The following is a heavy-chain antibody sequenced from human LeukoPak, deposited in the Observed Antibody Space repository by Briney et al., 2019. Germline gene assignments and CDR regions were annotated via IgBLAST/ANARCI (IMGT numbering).Heavy chain of an antibody. CDR3: ARAYEYGWFDP. CDR2: VNPKSGAT. CDR1: GYTFTDYY. J-gene: IGHJ5*02. Sequence: GASVKVSCKASGYTFTDYYLHWLRQAPGQGLERMGWVNPKSGATNYAQRFQGRVTMTRQTSISTGNMELSSLRSDDTAVYYCARAYEYGWFDPWGQGTLVTVSS. D-gene: IGHD4/OR15-4a*01. V-gene: IGHV1-2*02.